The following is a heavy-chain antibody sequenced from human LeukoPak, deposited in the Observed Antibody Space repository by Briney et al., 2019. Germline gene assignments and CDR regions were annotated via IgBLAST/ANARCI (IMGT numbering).Heavy chain of an antibody. J-gene: IGHJ4*02. Sequence: SETLSLTCTVSGGSISSYYWSWIRQPPGKGLEWIGYIYYSGSTNYNPSLKSRVTISVDTSKNQFSLKLSSVTAADTVVYYCASLYSSGWYRSDYWGQGTLVTVSS. D-gene: IGHD6-19*01. CDR3: ASLYSSGWYRSDY. CDR2: IYYSGST. V-gene: IGHV4-59*08. CDR1: GGSISSYY.